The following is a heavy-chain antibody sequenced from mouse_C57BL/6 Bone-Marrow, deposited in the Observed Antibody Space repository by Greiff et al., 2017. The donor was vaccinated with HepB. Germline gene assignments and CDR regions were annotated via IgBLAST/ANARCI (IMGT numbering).Heavy chain of an antibody. CDR1: GYTFTSYG. Sequence: QVHVKQSGAELARPGASVKLSCKASGYTFTSYGISWVKQRTGQGLEWIGEIYPRSGNTYYNEKFKGKATLTADKSSSTAYMELRSLTSEDSAVYFCARLYYDHDYWGQGTTLTVSS. J-gene: IGHJ2*01. D-gene: IGHD2-4*01. CDR2: IYPRSGNT. V-gene: IGHV1-81*01. CDR3: ARLYYDHDY.